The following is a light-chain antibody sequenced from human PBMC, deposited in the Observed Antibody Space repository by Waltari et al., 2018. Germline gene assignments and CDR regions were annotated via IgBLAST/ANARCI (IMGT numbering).Light chain of an antibody. J-gene: IGLJ1*01. CDR1: SSDVGVYNY. Sequence: QSALTQPPSASGSPGQSVTISCTGTSSDVGVYNYVSWYQQHPGKAPNLMIYEVSKRPSGVPDRFSGSKSGNTASLTVSGLQAEDEADYYCSSYAGSNNLEVFGTGTKVTVL. V-gene: IGLV2-8*01. CDR3: SSYAGSNNLEV. CDR2: EVS.